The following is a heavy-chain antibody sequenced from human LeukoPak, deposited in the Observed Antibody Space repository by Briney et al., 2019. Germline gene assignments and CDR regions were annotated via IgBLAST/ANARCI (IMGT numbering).Heavy chain of an antibody. CDR3: AREPRGEDAFDT. V-gene: IGHV4-61*02. J-gene: IGHJ3*02. CDR2: IYTSGST. CDR1: GGSISSGSYY. Sequence: PSQTLSLTCTVSGGSISSGSYYWSWIRQPAGKGLEWIGRIYTSGSTNYNPSLKSRVTISVDTSKNQFSLKLSSVTAADTAVYYCAREPRGEDAFDTWGQGTMVTVSS. D-gene: IGHD3-10*01.